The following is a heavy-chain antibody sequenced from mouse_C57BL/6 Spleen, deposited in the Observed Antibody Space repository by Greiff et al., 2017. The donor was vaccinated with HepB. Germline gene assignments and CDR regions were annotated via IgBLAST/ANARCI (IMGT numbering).Heavy chain of an antibody. V-gene: IGHV14-1*01. CDR3: TTGWLRVYFDY. D-gene: IGHD2-3*01. CDR1: GFNIKDYY. J-gene: IGHJ2*01. CDR2: IDPEDGDT. Sequence: EVQLQQSGAELVRPGASVKLSCTASGFNIKDYYMHWVKQRPEQGLEWIGRIDPEDGDTEYAPKFQGKATMTRDTSSNTAYLQLSSLTSEDTAVYYCTTGWLRVYFDYWGQGTTLTVSS.